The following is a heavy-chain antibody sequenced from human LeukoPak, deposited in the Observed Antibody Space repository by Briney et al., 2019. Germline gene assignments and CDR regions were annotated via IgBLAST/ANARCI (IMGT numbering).Heavy chain of an antibody. CDR3: AKLFESGTYNNFFHY. CDR2: IYSSGGT. J-gene: IGHJ4*02. CDR1: GFTVSFNY. D-gene: IGHD3-10*01. V-gene: IGHV3-53*01. Sequence: GGSLRLSCAASGFTVSFNYMSWVRQAPGKGLEWVSVIYSSGGTNYADSVKGRFTISRDKSKNTLFLQMNSLRTEDTAVYYCAKLFESGTYNNFFHYWGQGTLVTVFS.